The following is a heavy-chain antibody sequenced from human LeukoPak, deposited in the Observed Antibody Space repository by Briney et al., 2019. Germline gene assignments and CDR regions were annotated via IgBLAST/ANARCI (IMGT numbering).Heavy chain of an antibody. J-gene: IGHJ4*02. CDR1: GFTFSSYG. CDR3: ANSGGIAAAVNLFMGGY. V-gene: IGHV3-30*02. Sequence: GGSLRLSCAASGFTFSSYGMHWVRQAPGKGLEWVAFIRYDGSNKYYADSVKGRFTISRDNSKNTLYLQMNSLRAEDTAVYYCANSGGIAAAVNLFMGGYWGQGTLVTVSS. CDR2: IRYDGSNK. D-gene: IGHD6-13*01.